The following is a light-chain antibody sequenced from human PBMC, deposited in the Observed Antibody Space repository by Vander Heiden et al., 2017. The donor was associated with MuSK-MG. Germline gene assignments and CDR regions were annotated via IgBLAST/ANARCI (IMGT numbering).Light chain of an antibody. CDR2: AAS. J-gene: IGKJ2*01. V-gene: IGKV1-39*01. Sequence: DIQMTQSPSSLSSSVGDRVTITCRASQIITTYLNWYQQKPGKAPKLLIYAASSLQSGVPSKFSDSGSGTDFTLTISSLQPENFATYYCQQSYSTPQTFGQGTKLEIK. CDR3: QQSYSTPQT. CDR1: QIITTY.